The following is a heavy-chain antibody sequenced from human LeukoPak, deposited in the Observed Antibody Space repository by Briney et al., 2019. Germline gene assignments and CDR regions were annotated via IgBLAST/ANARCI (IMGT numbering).Heavy chain of an antibody. D-gene: IGHD2-2*02. CDR2: INHSGST. V-gene: IGHV4-34*01. CDR3: ARGGGHCSSTSCYIPKRNFGY. CDR1: GGSFSGYY. J-gene: IGHJ4*02. Sequence: SETLSLTCAVYGGSFSGYYWSWIRQPPGKGLEWIGEINHSGSTNYNPSLKSRVTISVDTSKNQFSLKLSSVTAADTAVYYCARGGGHCSSTSCYIPKRNFGYWAREPWSPSPQ.